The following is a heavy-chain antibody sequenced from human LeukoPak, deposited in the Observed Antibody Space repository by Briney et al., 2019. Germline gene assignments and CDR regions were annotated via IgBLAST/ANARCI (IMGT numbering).Heavy chain of an antibody. J-gene: IGHJ4*02. V-gene: IGHV3-7*01. CDR1: VFTFSSDC. CDR2: IKPDESEK. CDR3: ARRYFDY. Sequence: GGSLRLSCAASVFTFSSDCMLWVRQARWKGLEWVANIKPDESEKYYVDSVKGRFTISRDNARNSLYLQMNSLRAEDTAVYYCARRYFDYWGQGTLVTVSS.